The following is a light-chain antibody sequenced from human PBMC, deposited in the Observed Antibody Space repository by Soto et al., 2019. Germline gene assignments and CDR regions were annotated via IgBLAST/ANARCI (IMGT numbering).Light chain of an antibody. V-gene: IGKV3-11*01. CDR1: QIISSS. CDR2: DAS. CDR3: QQRTTWPLT. Sequence: EVVLTQSPATLSLSPGERATLSCRASQIISSSLAWYQQKPGQAPRLLIYDASNRAAGIPARFSGSGSGTDFTLTISSLEPEDFAVYYCQQRTTWPLTFGGGTKVGIK. J-gene: IGKJ4*01.